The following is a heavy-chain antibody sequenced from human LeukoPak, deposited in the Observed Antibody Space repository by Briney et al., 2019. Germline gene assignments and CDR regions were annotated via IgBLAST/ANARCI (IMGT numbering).Heavy chain of an antibody. V-gene: IGHV1-46*01. CDR2: INPSGGST. J-gene: IGHJ4*02. D-gene: IGHD4-23*01. Sequence: ASVKVSCKASGYTFTSYYMHWVRQAPGQGLEWRGIINPSGGSTSYAQKFQGRVTMTRDTSTSTVYMELSSLRAEETAVYYCARDVAYYGGNSGTGFDYWGQGTLVTVSS. CDR1: GYTFTSYY. CDR3: ARDVAYYGGNSGTGFDY.